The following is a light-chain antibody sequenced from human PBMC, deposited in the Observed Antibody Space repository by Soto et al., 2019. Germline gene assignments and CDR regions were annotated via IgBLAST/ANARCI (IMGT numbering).Light chain of an antibody. J-gene: IGLJ3*02. CDR1: SSNIGADYD. CDR2: GNS. Sequence: QAVVTQPPSVSEAPGQRVTISCTGSSSNIGADYDVHWYQQLPGTAPKLLIYGNSNRPSGVPDRFSGSKSGTSASLAITGLQAEDEADYYCQSYDSSLSAVVFGGGTKVTVL. CDR3: QSYDSSLSAVV. V-gene: IGLV1-40*01.